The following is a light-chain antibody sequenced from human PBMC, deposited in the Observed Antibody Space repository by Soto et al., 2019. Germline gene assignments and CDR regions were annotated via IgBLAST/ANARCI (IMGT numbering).Light chain of an antibody. CDR2: AAS. CDR3: LQHNSYPRP. V-gene: IGKV1-17*01. J-gene: IGKJ1*01. Sequence: IQVAHFPGDVSASLRDPSTITLRASQGIRNDLGWYQQKPGKAPKRLIYAASSLQSGVPSRFSGSGSGTEFNLTIISLQPEDFAPYYCLQHNSYPRPFGEGTKLDIK. CDR1: QGIRND.